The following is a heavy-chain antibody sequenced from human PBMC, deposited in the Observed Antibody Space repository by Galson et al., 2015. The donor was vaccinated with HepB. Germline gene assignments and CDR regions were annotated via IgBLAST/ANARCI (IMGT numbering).Heavy chain of an antibody. CDR3: ARDPVDYGDFLDYYYGMDV. J-gene: IGHJ6*02. CDR1: GFTFSSYW. D-gene: IGHD4-17*01. V-gene: IGHV3-74*01. CDR2: INSDGSST. Sequence: SLRLSCAASGFTFSSYWMHWVRQAPGRGLVWVSRINSDGSSTSYADSVKGRFTISRDNAKNTLYLQMKSLRAEDTAVYYCARDPVDYGDFLDYYYGMDVWGQGTTVTVSS.